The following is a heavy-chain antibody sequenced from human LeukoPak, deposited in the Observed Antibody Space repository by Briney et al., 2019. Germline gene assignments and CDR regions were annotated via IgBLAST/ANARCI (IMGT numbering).Heavy chain of an antibody. Sequence: GGSLRLSCAASGFTFSSYAMSWVRQAPGKGLEWVSAISGSGGSTYYADSVKGRFTISRDNSKNTLYLQMNSLSAEDTAVYYCAIRPYCSSTSCYLDAFDIWGQGTMVTVSS. V-gene: IGHV3-23*01. CDR2: ISGSGGST. CDR3: AIRPYCSSTSCYLDAFDI. J-gene: IGHJ3*02. D-gene: IGHD2-2*01. CDR1: GFTFSSYA.